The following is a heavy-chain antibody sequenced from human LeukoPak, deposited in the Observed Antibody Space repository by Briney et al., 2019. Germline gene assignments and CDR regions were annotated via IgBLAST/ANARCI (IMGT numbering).Heavy chain of an antibody. D-gene: IGHD1-1*01. J-gene: IGHJ4*02. Sequence: GGSLRLSCAASGFTLANYAMSWVRQAPGKGLEWVSAIGGNSDTTYYADSVKGRFTISRDNSKNTLYLQRNSLRAEDTAIYYCAKSDVQMDMKFDHWGQGTLVTASS. V-gene: IGHV3-23*01. CDR2: IGGNSDTT. CDR3: AKSDVQMDMKFDH. CDR1: GFTLANYA.